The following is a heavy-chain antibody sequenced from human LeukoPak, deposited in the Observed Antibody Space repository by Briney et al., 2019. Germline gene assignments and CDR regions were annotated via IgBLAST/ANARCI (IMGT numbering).Heavy chain of an antibody. D-gene: IGHD3-16*01. CDR2: INHSGST. Sequence: SETLSLTCAVYGGSFSGYYWSWIRQPPGKGLEWIGEINHSGSTNYNPSLKSRVTISVDTSKNQFSLKLSSVTAADTAVYYCARRWVYDKRAFDAWGQGTVVTVSS. V-gene: IGHV4-34*01. CDR1: GGSFSGYY. J-gene: IGHJ3*01. CDR3: ARRWVYDKRAFDA.